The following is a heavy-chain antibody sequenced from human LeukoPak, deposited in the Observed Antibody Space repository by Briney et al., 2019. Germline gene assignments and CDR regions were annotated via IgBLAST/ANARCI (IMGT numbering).Heavy chain of an antibody. CDR1: GFTFSSYS. CDR2: ISSTSTTM. CDR3: ARDGDFWSAQGAFDI. Sequence: GGSLRLSCAASGFTFSSYSMNWVRQAPGKGLEWVSYISSTSTTMYYADSVKGRFTISRDNAKNSLYLQMNSLRAEDTAVYYCARDGDFWSAQGAFDIWGQGTMVTVSS. J-gene: IGHJ3*02. V-gene: IGHV3-48*04. D-gene: IGHD3-3*01.